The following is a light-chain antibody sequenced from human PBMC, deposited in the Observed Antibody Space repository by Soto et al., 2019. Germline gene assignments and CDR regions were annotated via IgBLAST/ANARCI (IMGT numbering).Light chain of an antibody. CDR3: QQYKTYPWT. V-gene: IGKV1-5*03. CDR1: QSISNW. Sequence: DIQTTQSPSTLSASVGDRVTITCRASQSISNWLAWYQQKPGKAHNLLIYQASNLESGVPSRFSGSGSGTEFTLTITSLQPDDFAPYYCQQYKTYPWTFGQGTKVEIK. J-gene: IGKJ1*01. CDR2: QAS.